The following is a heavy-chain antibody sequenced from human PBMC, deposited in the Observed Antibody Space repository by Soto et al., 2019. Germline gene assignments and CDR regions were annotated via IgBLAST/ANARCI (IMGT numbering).Heavy chain of an antibody. CDR1: GFTFSSYA. CDR2: ISGSGGST. V-gene: IGHV3-23*01. D-gene: IGHD6-19*01. Sequence: EVQLLESGGGLVQPGGSLRLSCAASGFTFSSYAMSWVRQAPGKGLEWVSAISGSGGSTYYADSVKGRFTISRDNSKNTLYLQMNSLRAEDTAVYSCAESPYSSGWYDWYFDLWGRGTLVTVSS. J-gene: IGHJ2*01. CDR3: AESPYSSGWYDWYFDL.